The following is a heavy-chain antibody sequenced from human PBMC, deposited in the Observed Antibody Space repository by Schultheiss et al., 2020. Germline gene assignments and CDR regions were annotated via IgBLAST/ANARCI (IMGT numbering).Heavy chain of an antibody. J-gene: IGHJ4*02. V-gene: IGHV4-59*12. D-gene: IGHD1-26*01. CDR3: ARTMGATTNDIDY. CDR1: GGSISSYY. Sequence: SETLSLTCTVSGGSISSYYWNWIRQPPGKGLEWIGYIYYSGVTKYNPSLESRVTISLDTSKNQFSLKLSSVTAADTAVYYCARTMGATTNDIDYWGQGTLVTVSS. CDR2: IYYSGVT.